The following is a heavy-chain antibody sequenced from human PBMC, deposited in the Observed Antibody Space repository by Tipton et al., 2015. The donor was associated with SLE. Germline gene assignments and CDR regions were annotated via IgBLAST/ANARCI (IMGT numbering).Heavy chain of an antibody. CDR1: GGSISNYY. CDR2: IFYSGST. V-gene: IGHV4-59*01. J-gene: IGHJ6*02. CDR3: ARDYGDPRGFSYYVLDV. D-gene: IGHD4-17*01. Sequence: GLVKPSETLSLTCTVSGGSISNYYWSCIFYSGSTNYNPSLKSRVTISVDTSKNQFSMKLSSVTAADTAVYYCARDYGDPRGFSYYVLDVWGQGTTVTVSS.